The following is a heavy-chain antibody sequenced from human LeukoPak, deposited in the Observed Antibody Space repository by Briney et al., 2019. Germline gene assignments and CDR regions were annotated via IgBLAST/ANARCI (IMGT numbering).Heavy chain of an antibody. CDR1: GGSISSYY. V-gene: IGHV4-59*01. Sequence: SETLSLTCTVSGGSISSYYWSWIRQPPGQGLGWIGDIYYSGSTKYNPSLKSQVTISIDTSRNQFSLKLSSVTAADTAVYYCALGGYCGSSSCYSFDYWGQGTLVTVSS. D-gene: IGHD2-2*01. CDR3: ALGGYCGSSSCYSFDY. J-gene: IGHJ4*02. CDR2: IYYSGST.